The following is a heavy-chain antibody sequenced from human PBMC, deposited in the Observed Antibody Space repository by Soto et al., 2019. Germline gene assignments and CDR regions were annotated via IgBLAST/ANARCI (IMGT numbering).Heavy chain of an antibody. D-gene: IGHD3-10*01. CDR3: TRDASRDSRVRGWFHX. J-gene: IGHJ5*02. Sequence: GWSLRLSCGASGFTFRSFTMNWVRQAPGKGLEWVSTISSNSAYIYYTDELRGRFTISRDNAKNSLHLQMNSLRAEDTAVYYCTRDASRDSRVRGWFHXWGPGTRVTVSX. CDR2: ISSNSAYI. CDR1: GFTFRSFT. V-gene: IGHV3-21*01.